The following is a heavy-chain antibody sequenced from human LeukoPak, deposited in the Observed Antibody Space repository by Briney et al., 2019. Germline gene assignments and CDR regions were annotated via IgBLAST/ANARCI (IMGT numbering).Heavy chain of an antibody. D-gene: IGHD3-22*01. CDR2: ISTGSGST. CDR3: AKSKFPYDTDGWHGYFDF. CDR1: GFTFSDYY. J-gene: IGHJ4*02. V-gene: IGHV3-11*03. Sequence: GGSLRLSCAASGFTFSDYYMSWIRQAPGKGLEWVSYISTGSGSTYYADSVKGRFTISRDNSKNTPFLQMNSLRADDTAVYYCAKSKFPYDTDGWHGYFDFWGQGTLVTVSS.